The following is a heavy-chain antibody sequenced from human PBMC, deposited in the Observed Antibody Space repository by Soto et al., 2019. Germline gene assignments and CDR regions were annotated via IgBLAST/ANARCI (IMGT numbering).Heavy chain of an antibody. J-gene: IGHJ6*02. Sequence: QVQLVESGGGVVQPGRSLRLSCAASGFTFSSYGMHWVRQAPGKGLEWVAVIWYDGSNKYYADSVKGRFTISRDNSKNTLYLQMNSRRAEDTAVYYCARGVGGRGNYYYYGMDVWGQGTTVTVSS. CDR2: IWYDGSNK. V-gene: IGHV3-33*01. CDR1: GFTFSSYG. CDR3: ARGVGGRGNYYYYGMDV. D-gene: IGHD3-16*01.